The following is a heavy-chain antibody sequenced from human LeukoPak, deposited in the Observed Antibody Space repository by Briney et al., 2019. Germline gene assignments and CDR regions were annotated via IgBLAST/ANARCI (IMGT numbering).Heavy chain of an antibody. CDR3: ARDANFWSGYYLGGYYYYMDV. Sequence: SETLSLTCTVSGGSISSGSYYWSRIRQPAGKGLEWIGRIYTSGSTNYNPSLKSRVTISVDTSKNQFSLKLSSVTAADTAVYYCARDANFWSGYYLGGYYYYMDVWGKGTTVTVSS. J-gene: IGHJ6*03. CDR1: GGSISSGSYY. D-gene: IGHD3-3*01. CDR2: IYTSGST. V-gene: IGHV4-61*02.